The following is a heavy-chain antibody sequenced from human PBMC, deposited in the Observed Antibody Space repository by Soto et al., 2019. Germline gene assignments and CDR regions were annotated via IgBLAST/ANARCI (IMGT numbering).Heavy chain of an antibody. D-gene: IGHD3-22*01. Sequence: VFKKISYKGAGDSIADRWSTWVRKMTGKGLEWMGRIDPSDSQTYYSPSFRGHVTISAAKSITTVFLQWSSLRASDTAMYYCARQIYDSDSGPNFQYYFDSWGQGTLVTVSS. CDR3: ARQIYDSDSGPNFQYYFDS. V-gene: IGHV5-10-1*01. CDR1: GDSIADRW. J-gene: IGHJ4*02. CDR2: IDPSDSQT.